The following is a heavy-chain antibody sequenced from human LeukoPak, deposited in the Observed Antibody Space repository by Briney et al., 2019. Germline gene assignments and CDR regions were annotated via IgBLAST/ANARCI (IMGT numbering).Heavy chain of an antibody. CDR2: IIPIFGTA. Sequence: SVKVSCKASGGAFSSYAISWVRQAPGQGLEWMGGIIPIFGTANYAQKFQGRVTITTDESTSTAYMELSSLRSEDTAVYYCARDRHERLLQFHAAFDIWGQGTMVTVSS. D-gene: IGHD5-24*01. J-gene: IGHJ3*02. CDR3: ARDRHERLLQFHAAFDI. CDR1: GGAFSSYA. V-gene: IGHV1-69*05.